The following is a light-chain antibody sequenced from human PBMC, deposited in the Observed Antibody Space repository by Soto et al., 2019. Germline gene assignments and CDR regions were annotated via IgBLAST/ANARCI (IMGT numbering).Light chain of an antibody. V-gene: IGLV2-11*01. CDR3: CSYAGSYTFEV. J-gene: IGLJ2*01. Sequence: QSALTQPRSVSGSPGQSVTISCTGTSSDVGGYNYVSWYQQHPGKAPKLMIYDVSKRPSGVPDRFSGCKSGNTASLTISGLQAEDEAYYYCCSYAGSYTFEVFGGGTKVTVL. CDR2: DVS. CDR1: SSDVGGYNY.